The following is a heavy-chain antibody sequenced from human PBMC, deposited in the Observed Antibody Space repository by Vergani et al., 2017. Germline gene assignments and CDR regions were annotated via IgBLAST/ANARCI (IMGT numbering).Heavy chain of an antibody. CDR1: GFTFDDYA. Sequence: EVQLVESGGVVVQPGGSLRLSCAASGFTFDDYAMHWVRQAPGKGLEWVSLISWDGGSTYYADSVKGRFTISRDNSKNSLYLQMNRLRAEDTALYYCAVGAAAGNFDYWGQGTLVTVSS. J-gene: IGHJ4*02. D-gene: IGHD6-13*01. V-gene: IGHV3-43D*04. CDR3: AVGAAAGNFDY. CDR2: ISWDGGST.